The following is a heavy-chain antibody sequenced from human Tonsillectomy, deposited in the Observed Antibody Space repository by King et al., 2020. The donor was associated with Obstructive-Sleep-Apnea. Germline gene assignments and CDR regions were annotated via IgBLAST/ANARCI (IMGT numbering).Heavy chain of an antibody. CDR3: ARVTMVRELFYHYGIDV. J-gene: IGHJ6*02. CDR1: GASVSSGSYY. V-gene: IGHV4-61*01. D-gene: IGHD3-10*01. CDR2: VYSSGGT. Sequence: HLQESGPGLLKPSETLSLTCTVSGASVSSGSYYWSWIRQPPGKGLEWIAYVYSSGGTNSNPSLRSRVTVSVDTSKNQFSLKLTSVTAADPAVYFCARVTMVRELFYHYGIDVWGQGTTVTVSS.